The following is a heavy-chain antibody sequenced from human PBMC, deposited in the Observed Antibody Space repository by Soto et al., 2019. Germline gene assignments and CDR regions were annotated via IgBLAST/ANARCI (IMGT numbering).Heavy chain of an antibody. D-gene: IGHD2-15*01. CDR2: INHSGST. CDR3: ARASPGGSGWFDP. Sequence: SETLSLTYGVYDGKFSGYYWIWIRQPPGKGLEWIGEINHSGSTNYNPSLKSRVTISVDTSKNQFSLKLSSVTAADTAVYYCARASPGGSGWFDPWGQGTLVTVS. CDR1: DGKFSGYY. V-gene: IGHV4-34*01. J-gene: IGHJ5*02.